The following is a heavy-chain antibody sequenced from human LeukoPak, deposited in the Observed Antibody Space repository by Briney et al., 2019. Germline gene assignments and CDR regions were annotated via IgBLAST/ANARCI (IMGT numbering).Heavy chain of an antibody. Sequence: GGSLRLSCAASGFTFSSYAMHWVRQAPGKGLEWVAVISYDGSNKYYADSVKGRFTISRDNSKNTLYLQMNSLRAEDTAVYYCARDGSGWPYYFDYWGQGTLVTVSS. CDR2: ISYDGSNK. CDR1: GFTFSSYA. CDR3: ARDGSGWPYYFDY. V-gene: IGHV3-30*04. J-gene: IGHJ4*02. D-gene: IGHD6-19*01.